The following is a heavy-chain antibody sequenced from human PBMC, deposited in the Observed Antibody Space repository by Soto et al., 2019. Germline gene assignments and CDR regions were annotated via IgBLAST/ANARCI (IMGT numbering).Heavy chain of an antibody. V-gene: IGHV4-4*02. J-gene: IGHJ4*02. D-gene: IGHD6-19*01. CDR1: GASINTNW. CDR2: VYHSGSS. CDR3: ARHIAVAGTRGFDY. Sequence: QVQLQESGPGLVKPSGTLSLTCAVSGASINTNWWSWVRQPPGKGLEGIGEVYHSGSSNYNPSLMGRVTILLDKSSNQLALPLSSVTAADTAVYYCARHIAVAGTRGFDYWGQGTLVTVSS.